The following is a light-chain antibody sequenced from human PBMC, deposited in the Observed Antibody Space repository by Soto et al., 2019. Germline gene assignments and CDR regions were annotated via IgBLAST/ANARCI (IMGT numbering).Light chain of an antibody. CDR2: DVS. CDR1: SSDVGGYND. V-gene: IGLV2-11*01. CDR3: CSYAGRYTFD. J-gene: IGLJ1*01. Sequence: QSVLTQPRSVCGSPGQSVTISCTGTSSDVGGYNDVSWYQQHPGKAPKLMIYDVSRRPSGVPDRFSGSKSGNTASLTISGLQAEDEADYYCCSYAGRYTFDFGTGTKVTVL.